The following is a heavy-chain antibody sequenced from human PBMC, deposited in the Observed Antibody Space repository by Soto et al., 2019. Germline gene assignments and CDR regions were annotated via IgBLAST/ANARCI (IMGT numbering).Heavy chain of an antibody. V-gene: IGHV3-74*01. CDR2: INSDGSST. Sequence: EVQLVESGGGLVQPGGSLRLSCAASGFTFSRYWMHWVRQAPGKGLVWVSRINSDGSSTFSADSVKGRFTISRDNAKNTLYLQMNSLRAEDTAVYYCAREGVGYSYGNFDYWGQGTLATVSS. CDR1: GFTFSRYW. CDR3: AREGVGYSYGNFDY. D-gene: IGHD5-18*01. J-gene: IGHJ4*02.